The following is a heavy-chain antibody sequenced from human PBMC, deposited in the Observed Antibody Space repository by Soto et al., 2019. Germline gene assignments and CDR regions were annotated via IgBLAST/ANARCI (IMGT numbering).Heavy chain of an antibody. Sequence: GGSLRLSCAVSGFTFNNSGMHWIRQAPGKGLEWVAVISFDGSETYYADSMKGRFTISRDNSKNMLQLQMNSLRAEDTAIYYCAKDRVPGAYGHYYGMDVWGQGTTVTVSS. J-gene: IGHJ6*02. D-gene: IGHD6-19*01. CDR1: GFTFNNSG. CDR2: ISFDGSET. CDR3: AKDRVPGAYGHYYGMDV. V-gene: IGHV3-30*18.